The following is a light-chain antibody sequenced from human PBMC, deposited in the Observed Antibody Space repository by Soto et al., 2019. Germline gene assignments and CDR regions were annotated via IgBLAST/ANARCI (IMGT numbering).Light chain of an antibody. V-gene: IGLV2-14*03. Sequence: QSALTQPASVSGSPGQSITISCTGTSSDVGGYDYVSWYQQHPGKAPKLMIYDVSNRPSGVSIRFSGSKSGNTAYLTISGLQAEDEADYYFSSFTSSGTRVVGGGTTLTVL. CDR3: SSFTSSGTRV. CDR1: SSDVGGYDY. J-gene: IGLJ2*01. CDR2: DVS.